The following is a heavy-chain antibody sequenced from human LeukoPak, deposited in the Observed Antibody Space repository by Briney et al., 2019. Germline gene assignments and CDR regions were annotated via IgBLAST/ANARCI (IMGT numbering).Heavy chain of an antibody. CDR1: GFTFSTYS. J-gene: IGHJ4*02. CDR3: ARTDYGDYHRHDY. D-gene: IGHD4-17*01. CDR2: ISSSSSTI. V-gene: IGHV3-48*01. Sequence: PGGSLRLSCAASGFTFSTYSMNWVRQAPGKGLEWVSYISSSSSTIYYADSVKGRFTISRDNSKNTLYLQMNSLRAEDTAVYYCARTDYGDYHRHDYWGQGTLVTVSS.